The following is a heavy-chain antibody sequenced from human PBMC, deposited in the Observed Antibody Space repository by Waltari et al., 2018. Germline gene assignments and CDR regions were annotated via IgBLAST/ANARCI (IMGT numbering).Heavy chain of an antibody. V-gene: IGHV3-53*01. J-gene: IGHJ4*02. D-gene: IGHD1-26*01. CDR1: GPIVPRYT. Sequence: EAQLVESGGGLLQPGGSLRLSCAASGPIVPRYTMTWVRQAPGKGLEWVSVIYSSGDAYYTDSVMGRFTISRDISRNVLYLQMNSLRVEDTAMYFCARRSGSYLDHWGQGTLVTVSS. CDR3: ARRSGSYLDH. CDR2: IYSSGDA.